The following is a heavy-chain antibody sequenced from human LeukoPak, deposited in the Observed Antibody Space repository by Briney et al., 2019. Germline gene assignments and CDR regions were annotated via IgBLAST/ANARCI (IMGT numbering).Heavy chain of an antibody. CDR2: IYTSGST. CDR3: ARLRSIAAAVYYFDY. V-gene: IGHV4-61*02. Sequence: SETLSLTCTVSGDSISAGNYYWSWIRQPAGKGLVWIGRIYTSGSTNYNPSLKSRVTISVDKSKNQFSLKLSSVTAADTAVYYCARLRSIAAAVYYFDYWGQGTLVTVSS. D-gene: IGHD6-6*01. J-gene: IGHJ4*02. CDR1: GDSISAGNYY.